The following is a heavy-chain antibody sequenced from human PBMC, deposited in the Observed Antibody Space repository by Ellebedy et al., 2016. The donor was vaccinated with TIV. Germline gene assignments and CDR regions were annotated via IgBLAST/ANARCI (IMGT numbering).Heavy chain of an antibody. CDR2: IKQDGSEK. V-gene: IGHV3-7*01. CDR1: GFTFSNYW. D-gene: IGHD6-19*01. CDR3: ARDQWLGRAYYFDY. Sequence: GGSLRLSCAASGFTFSNYWMSWVRQAPGKGLEWVANIKQDGSEKYYVDSVKGRFTISRDNAKQLLYLEMNSLTDEDTAVYYCARDQWLGRAYYFDYWGQGTLVTVSS. J-gene: IGHJ4*01.